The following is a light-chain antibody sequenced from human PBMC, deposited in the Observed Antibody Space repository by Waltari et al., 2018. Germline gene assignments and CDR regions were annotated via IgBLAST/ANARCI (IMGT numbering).Light chain of an antibody. CDR3: QSYDSSLSGVV. Sequence: QSVLTQPPPVSGAPGQRVTISCTGSSSNIGAGYDVHWYQQLPGTAPKLLIYGNSNRPAGVPDRFPGSKSGTSASLAITGLQAEDEADYYCQSYDSSLSGVVFGGGTKLTVL. CDR1: SSNIGAGYD. V-gene: IGLV1-40*01. CDR2: GNS. J-gene: IGLJ2*01.